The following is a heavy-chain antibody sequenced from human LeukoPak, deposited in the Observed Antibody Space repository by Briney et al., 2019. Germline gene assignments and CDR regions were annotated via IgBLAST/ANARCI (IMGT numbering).Heavy chain of an antibody. CDR1: GFIFYDYG. D-gene: IGHD6-13*01. CDR2: INWSGGRT. Sequence: GGPVTLLCALSGFIFYDYGMLWVRHATGKGLEGVSGINWSGGRTGYAICVKGRFTYSRDNAKNSMYLQMKSLRCEDTAWYHCAGCHRSSRWYPYYYGIDVWGQGTTVTVS. V-gene: IGHV3-20*01. J-gene: IGHJ6*01. CDR3: AGCHRSSRWYPYYYGIDV.